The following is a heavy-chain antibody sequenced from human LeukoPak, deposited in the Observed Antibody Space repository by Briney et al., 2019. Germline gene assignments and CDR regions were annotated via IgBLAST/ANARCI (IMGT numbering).Heavy chain of an antibody. CDR2: IIPIFGTA. Sequence: SVKVSCKASGGTFSSYAISWVRQAPGQGLEWMGGIIPIFGTANYAQKFQGRVTITADESTSTAYMELSSLRSEDTAVYYRARDRSRYSSGDYYYGMDVWGQGTTVTVSS. CDR3: ARDRSRYSSGDYYYGMDV. J-gene: IGHJ6*02. CDR1: GGTFSSYA. D-gene: IGHD6-19*01. V-gene: IGHV1-69*13.